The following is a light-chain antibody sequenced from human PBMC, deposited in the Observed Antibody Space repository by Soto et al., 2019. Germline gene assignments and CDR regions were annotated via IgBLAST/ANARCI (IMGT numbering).Light chain of an antibody. CDR3: QQYGSSQYT. V-gene: IGKV3-20*01. CDR2: GAS. J-gene: IGKJ2*01. CDR1: QSVNNNY. Sequence: EIVLTQSPGTLSLSPGERATLSCRASQSVNNNYLAWYQQKPGQAPRLLIYGASSRATGIPDRFSGSGSGADFPLTIRRLEPEAFAVYYCQQYGSSQYTFGQGTKLEIK.